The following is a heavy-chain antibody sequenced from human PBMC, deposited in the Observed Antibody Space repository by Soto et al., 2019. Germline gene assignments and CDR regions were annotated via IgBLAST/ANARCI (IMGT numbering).Heavy chain of an antibody. CDR2: IRSKAYGGTT. Sequence: GGSLRLSCTASGFTFGDYAMSWFRQAPGKGLEWVGFIRSKAYGGTTEYAASVKGRFTISRDDSKSIAYLQMNSLKTEDTAVYYCTRDIGYYDILTGQGRFDYWGQGTLVTVSS. V-gene: IGHV3-49*03. J-gene: IGHJ4*02. D-gene: IGHD3-9*01. CDR1: GFTFGDYA. CDR3: TRDIGYYDILTGQGRFDY.